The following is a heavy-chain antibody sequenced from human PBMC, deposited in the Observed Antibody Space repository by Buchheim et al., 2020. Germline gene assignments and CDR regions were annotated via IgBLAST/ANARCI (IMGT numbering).Heavy chain of an antibody. CDR1: GGYISSGGYY. V-gene: IGHV4-31*03. Sequence: ELQESGPGQVKPSQTLSLTCSVSGGYISSGGYYWSWVRQPPGKGLEWIGYFYYSGSTYYNPALNSRVTISVDTSKNQFSLNMNSVTAADSATYYCARGYSWNYVHYWGQGT. D-gene: IGHD1-7*01. CDR3: ARGYSWNYVHY. CDR2: FYYSGST. J-gene: IGHJ4*02.